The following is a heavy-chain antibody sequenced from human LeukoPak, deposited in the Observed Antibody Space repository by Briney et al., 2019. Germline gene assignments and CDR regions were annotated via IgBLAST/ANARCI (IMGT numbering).Heavy chain of an antibody. J-gene: IGHJ3*02. Sequence: GGSLRLSCTASGFIFSQYGMSGVRQGPGKGREWVSTVRCSGVRTHYADSLKGRFTISRDNSKDTLYLQMNSLRADDTAVYYCAKDRRGFSGYDPYDAFDIWGQGTMVTVSS. CDR3: AKDRRGFSGYDPYDAFDI. V-gene: IGHV3-23*01. CDR1: GFIFSQYG. D-gene: IGHD5-12*01. CDR2: VRCSGVRT.